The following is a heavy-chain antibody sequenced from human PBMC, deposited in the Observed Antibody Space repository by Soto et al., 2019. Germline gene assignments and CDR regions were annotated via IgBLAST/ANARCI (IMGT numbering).Heavy chain of an antibody. Sequence: PGESLKISCHGSGYTFFSFWIVWVRQVPGKGLEWVGRIDPGDSSATYSPTFQGHVTISADRSTRSAYLQWRSLRASDTAIYFCARRYCSRADCYSDSWGQGSLVTVPQ. CDR2: IDPGDSSA. D-gene: IGHD2-2*01. J-gene: IGHJ4*02. CDR1: GYTFFSFW. CDR3: ARRYCSRADCYSDS. V-gene: IGHV5-10-1*01.